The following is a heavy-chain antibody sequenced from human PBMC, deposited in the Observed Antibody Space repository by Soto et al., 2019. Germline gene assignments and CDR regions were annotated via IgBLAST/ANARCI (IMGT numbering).Heavy chain of an antibody. V-gene: IGHV5-51*01. CDR2: IYPGDSDT. CDR1: GYSFTSYW. D-gene: IGHD2-21*02. CDR3: ASAEVAYCGGDCYGWNAFDI. Sequence: PGESLKISCKGSGYSFTSYWIGWVRQMPGKGLEWMGIIYPGDSDTRYSPSFQGQVTISADKSISTAYLQWSSLKASDTAMYYCASAEVAYCGGDCYGWNAFDIWGQGTMVTVSS. J-gene: IGHJ3*02.